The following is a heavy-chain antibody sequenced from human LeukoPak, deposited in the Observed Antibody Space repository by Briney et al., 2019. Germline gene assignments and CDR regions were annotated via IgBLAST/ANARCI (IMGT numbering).Heavy chain of an antibody. CDR2: IYSGGSTI. D-gene: IGHD3-9*01. V-gene: IGHV3-66*04. CDR3: ARQRGDILTGYYMPRGFDY. Sequence: GGSLRLSCAASGFTVSSNYMSWVRQAPGKGLEWVSVIYSGGSTIYYADSVKGRFTISRDNAKNSLYLQMNSLRAEDTAVYYCARQRGDILTGYYMPRGFDYWGQGTLVTVSS. J-gene: IGHJ4*02. CDR1: GFTVSSNY.